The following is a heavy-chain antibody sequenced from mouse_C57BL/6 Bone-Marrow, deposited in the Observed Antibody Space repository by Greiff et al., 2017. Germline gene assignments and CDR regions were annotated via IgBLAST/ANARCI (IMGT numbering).Heavy chain of an antibody. CDR2: IWSGGST. J-gene: IGHJ3*01. CDR3: ARASDVSWFAY. Sequence: VQLQESGPGLVQPSQSLSITCTVSGFSLTSYGVHWVRQSPGKGLEWLGVIWSGGSTDYNAAFISRLSISKDNYKSQVFFKMNSLQAYDTAIYYCARASDVSWFAYWGQGTLVTVSA. V-gene: IGHV2-2*01. CDR1: GFSLTSYG.